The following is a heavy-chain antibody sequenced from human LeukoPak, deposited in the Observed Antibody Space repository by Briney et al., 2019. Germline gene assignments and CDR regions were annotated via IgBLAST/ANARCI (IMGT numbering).Heavy chain of an antibody. D-gene: IGHD5-24*01. CDR1: GFTFSNYA. CDR2: ISSSSSYK. J-gene: IGHJ4*02. V-gene: IGHV3-21*01. Sequence: GGSLRLSCVASGFTFSNYAMSWVRQAPGKGLEWVSCISSSSSYKYYADSVKGRFTISRDNAKNSLYLQMNTLRAEDTAVYYCARDLGEMATTNSDYWGQGTLVTVSS. CDR3: ARDLGEMATTNSDY.